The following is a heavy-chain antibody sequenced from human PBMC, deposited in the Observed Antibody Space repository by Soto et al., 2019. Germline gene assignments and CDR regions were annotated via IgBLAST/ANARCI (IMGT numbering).Heavy chain of an antibody. D-gene: IGHD3-3*01. CDR1: GGSISSGDYY. CDR3: ARYPYDFWSGYKSSSEKSYYSYGMDV. Sequence: SETLSLTCTVSGGSISSGDYYWSWIRQPPGKGLEWIGYIYYSGSTYYNPSLKSRVTISVDTSKNQFSLKLSSVTAADTAVYYCARYPYDFWSGYKSSSEKSYYSYGMDVWGQGTTVTVSS. V-gene: IGHV4-30-4*01. CDR2: IYYSGST. J-gene: IGHJ6*02.